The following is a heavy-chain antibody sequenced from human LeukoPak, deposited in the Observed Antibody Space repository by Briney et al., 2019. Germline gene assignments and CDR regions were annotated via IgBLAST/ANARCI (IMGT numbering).Heavy chain of an antibody. CDR3: AKGTTGTTDFFAL. Sequence: GGSLRLSCGASGFIFSNYAMSWVRQAPGKGLEWVSSVSGTGGSTNYADSVKGRFTISRDNSKNTLYLQMNSLRAEDTAVYYCAKGTTGTTDFFALWGRGTLVTVSS. CDR2: VSGTGGST. V-gene: IGHV3-23*01. D-gene: IGHD1-1*01. CDR1: GFIFSNYA. J-gene: IGHJ2*01.